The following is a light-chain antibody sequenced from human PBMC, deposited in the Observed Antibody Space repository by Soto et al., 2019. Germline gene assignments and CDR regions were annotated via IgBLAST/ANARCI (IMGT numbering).Light chain of an antibody. CDR1: QSVSSY. CDR2: DAS. Sequence: EIVLTQSPATLSLSPGERATLSCRASQSVSSYLAWYQQKPGQAPRLLIYDASNRATGSPARFSGSGSGTDFTLTISSLEPEDFAVYYWQQRSNWFTFGPGTKVDIK. J-gene: IGKJ3*01. CDR3: QQRSNWFT. V-gene: IGKV3-11*01.